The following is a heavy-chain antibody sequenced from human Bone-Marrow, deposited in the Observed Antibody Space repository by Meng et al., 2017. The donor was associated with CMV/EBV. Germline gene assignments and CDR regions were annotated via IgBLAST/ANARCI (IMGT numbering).Heavy chain of an antibody. D-gene: IGHD6-6*01. CDR1: GFTFDDYA. Sequence: SLKISCAASGFTFDDYAIHWVRQAPGKGLEWVSGISWNSGSIGYADSVKGRFTISRDNAKNSLYLQMNSLRAEDTALYYCAKDKVAARGCFDYWGQGTLVTVSS. V-gene: IGHV3-9*01. CDR3: AKDKVAARGCFDY. CDR2: ISWNSGSI. J-gene: IGHJ4*02.